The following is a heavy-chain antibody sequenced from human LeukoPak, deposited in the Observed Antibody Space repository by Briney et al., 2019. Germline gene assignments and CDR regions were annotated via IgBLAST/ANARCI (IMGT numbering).Heavy chain of an antibody. D-gene: IGHD3-10*01. CDR2: ISAYNGNT. CDR1: GYTFTSYG. J-gene: IGHJ4*02. CDR3: ARDPAVVRGAPSSFDY. V-gene: IGHV1-18*01. Sequence: ASVKVSCKASGYTFTSYGISWVRQAPGQGLEWMGWISAYNGNTNYAQKLQGRVTMTTDTSTSTAYMELRSLRSDDTAVYYCARDPAVVRGAPSSFDYWGQGTLVIVSS.